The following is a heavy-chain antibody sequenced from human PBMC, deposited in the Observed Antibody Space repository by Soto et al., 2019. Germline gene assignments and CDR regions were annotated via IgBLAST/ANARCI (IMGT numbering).Heavy chain of an antibody. V-gene: IGHV1-18*04. J-gene: IGHJ4*02. CDR2: ISAYTGNT. CDR3: PTQAPGRSSACRSPLSY. Sequence: GSSVKLSWKASGYTFTSYGISWVRQAPGQGLEWMGWISAYTGNTNYAQKLQGRVTMTTATSTSPAYMELRSLRSDDTAVYHCPTQAPGRSSACRSPLSYRGRGTLATVSS. D-gene: IGHD2-2*01. CDR1: GYTFTSYG.